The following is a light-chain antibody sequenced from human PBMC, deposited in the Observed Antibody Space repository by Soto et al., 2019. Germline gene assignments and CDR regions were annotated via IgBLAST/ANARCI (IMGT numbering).Light chain of an antibody. CDR2: DVS. V-gene: IGKV1-5*01. J-gene: IGKJ2*02. Sequence: DIQMTQSPSTLSASVGDTVTITCRASQSFGSWLAWYQQKPGQAPKLLIYDVSTLEYGVPSRFSGSGSGTDFALTISSLQPVDFATYYCQQYNVSPSTFGQGTKLEIK. CDR3: QQYNVSPST. CDR1: QSFGSW.